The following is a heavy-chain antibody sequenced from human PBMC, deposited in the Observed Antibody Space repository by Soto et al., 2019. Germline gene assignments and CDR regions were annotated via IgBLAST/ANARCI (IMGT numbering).Heavy chain of an antibody. CDR2: INPNSGGT. CDR1: GYTFTGYY. J-gene: IGHJ3*02. D-gene: IGHD2-2*01. V-gene: IGHV1-2*04. Sequence: ASVKVSCKASGYTFTGYYMHWVRQAPGQGLEWMGWINPNSGGTNYAQKFQGWVTMTRDTSISTAYMELSRLRSDDTAVYYCERGRSSTSRSDIWGQGTMVTVSS. CDR3: ERGRSSTSRSDI.